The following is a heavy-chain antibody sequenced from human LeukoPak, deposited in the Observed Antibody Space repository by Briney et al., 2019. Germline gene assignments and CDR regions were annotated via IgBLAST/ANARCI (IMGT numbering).Heavy chain of an antibody. CDR1: GFTFSSYG. J-gene: IGHJ4*02. Sequence: GGSLRLSCAASGFTFSSYGMHWVRHAPGKGLEWVSGISWNSGSIGYADSVKGRFTISRDNAKNSLYLQMNSLRAEDTALYYCAKARPSYSSGWYEWGQGTLVTVSS. CDR2: ISWNSGSI. D-gene: IGHD6-19*01. CDR3: AKARPSYSSGWYE. V-gene: IGHV3-9*01.